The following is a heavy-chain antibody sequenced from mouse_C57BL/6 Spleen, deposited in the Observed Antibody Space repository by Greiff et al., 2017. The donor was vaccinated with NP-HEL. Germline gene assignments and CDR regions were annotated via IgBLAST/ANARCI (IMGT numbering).Heavy chain of an antibody. D-gene: IGHD2-4*01. CDR1: GFTFSDYG. V-gene: IGHV5-17*01. CDR3: ARTFYYDYDVLFAY. J-gene: IGHJ3*01. CDR2: ISSGSSTI. Sequence: EVMLVESGGGLVKPGGSLKLSCAASGFTFSDYGMHWVRQAPEKGLEWVAYISSGSSTIYYADTVKGRFTISRDNAKNTLFLQMTSLRSEDTAMYYCARTFYYDYDVLFAYWGQGTLVTVSA.